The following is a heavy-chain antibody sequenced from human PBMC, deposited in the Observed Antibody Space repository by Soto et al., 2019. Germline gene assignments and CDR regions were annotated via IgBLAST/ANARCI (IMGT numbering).Heavy chain of an antibody. CDR2: IIPIFGTA. CDR3: AIAARPGYYYGMDV. D-gene: IGHD6-6*01. CDR1: GGTFSSYA. J-gene: IGHJ6*02. Sequence: ASVKVSFKASGGTFSSYAISWVRQAPGQGLEWMGGIIPIFGTANYAQKFQGRVTITADESTSTAYMELSSLRSEDTAVYYCAIAARPGYYYGMDVWGQGTTVTVSS. V-gene: IGHV1-69*13.